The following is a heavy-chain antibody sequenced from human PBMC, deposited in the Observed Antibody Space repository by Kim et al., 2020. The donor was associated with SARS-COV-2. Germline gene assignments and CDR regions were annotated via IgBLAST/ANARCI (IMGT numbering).Heavy chain of an antibody. D-gene: IGHD4-17*01. J-gene: IGHJ3*02. Sequence: TRYYAASVAGRFTISRDNAKNSLYLQLNSLRAEDTAVYYCARERSRAFDIWGQGTMATVSS. CDR2: TR. V-gene: IGHV3-11*01. CDR3: ARERSRAFDI.